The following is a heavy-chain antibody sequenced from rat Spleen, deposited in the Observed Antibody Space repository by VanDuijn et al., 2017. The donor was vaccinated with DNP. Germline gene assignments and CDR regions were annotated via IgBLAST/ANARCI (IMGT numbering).Heavy chain of an antibody. V-gene: IGHV2-1*01. Sequence: QVQLKESGPGLVQPSQTLSLTCTVAGFSLTSYNVHWVRQPPGKGLEWVGAIWSGGSTDYNSALKSRLSISRDTSKSQVFLKMNSLQTEDTAIYFCTSGGYWFAYWGQGTLVTVSS. CDR1: GFSLTSYN. D-gene: IGHD1-11*01. CDR3: TSGGYWFAY. J-gene: IGHJ3*01. CDR2: IWSGGST.